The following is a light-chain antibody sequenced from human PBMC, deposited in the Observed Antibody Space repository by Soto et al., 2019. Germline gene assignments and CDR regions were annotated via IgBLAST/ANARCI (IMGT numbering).Light chain of an antibody. V-gene: IGLV2-11*01. CDR1: SSDVGAYNY. Sequence: QSALTQPRSVSASPGQSVTISCTGTSSDVGAYNYVSWYQHHPGKAPKLMIYDVNRRPSGVPDRFSGSKSGSTASLTISGLQAEDEGDYSCCSYAGSDTVIFGGGTKLTVL. CDR3: CSYAGSDTVI. CDR2: DVN. J-gene: IGLJ2*01.